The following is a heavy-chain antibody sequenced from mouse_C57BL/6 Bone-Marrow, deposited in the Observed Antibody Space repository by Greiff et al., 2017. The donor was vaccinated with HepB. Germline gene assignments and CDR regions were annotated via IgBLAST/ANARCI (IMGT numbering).Heavy chain of an antibody. D-gene: IGHD4-1*01. CDR1: GFTFSDAW. Sequence: EVQVVESGGGLVQPGGSMKLSCAASGFTFSDAWMDWVRQSPEKGLEWVAEIRNKANNHATYYAESVKGRFTISRYDSKSSVYLQMNSLRAEDTGIYYCTSLLGGYYFDYWGQGTTLTVSS. J-gene: IGHJ2*01. CDR3: TSLLGGYYFDY. CDR2: IRNKANNHAT. V-gene: IGHV6-6*01.